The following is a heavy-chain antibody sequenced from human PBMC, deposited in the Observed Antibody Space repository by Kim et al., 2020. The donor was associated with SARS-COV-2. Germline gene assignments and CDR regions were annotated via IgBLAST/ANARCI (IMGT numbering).Heavy chain of an antibody. J-gene: IGHJ4*02. CDR2: ISSSSSYI. V-gene: IGHV3-21*01. CDR1: GFTFSSYS. D-gene: IGHD2-21*02. Sequence: GGSLRLSCAASGFTFSSYSMNWVRQAPGKGLEWVSSISSSSSYIYYADSVKGRFTISRDNAKNSLYLQMNSLRAEDTAVYYCARDEAPYCGGDCYYDYWGQGTLVTVSS. CDR3: ARDEAPYCGGDCYYDY.